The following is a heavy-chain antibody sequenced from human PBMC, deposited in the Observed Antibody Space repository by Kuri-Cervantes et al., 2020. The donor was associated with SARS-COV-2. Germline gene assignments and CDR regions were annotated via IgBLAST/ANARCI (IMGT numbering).Heavy chain of an antibody. CDR1: GGSFSDYY. Sequence: SETLSLTCAVYGGSFSDYYWSWVRQPPGKGLEWIGEINHSGNTNYDPSLKSRVTISIDTPKNQFSLKLSSVTAADTAVYYCSRDKRVRTPSGSYYMDVWGKGTTVSVSS. D-gene: IGHD3-10*01. CDR2: INHSGNT. CDR3: SRDKRVRTPSGSYYMDV. J-gene: IGHJ6*03. V-gene: IGHV4-34*01.